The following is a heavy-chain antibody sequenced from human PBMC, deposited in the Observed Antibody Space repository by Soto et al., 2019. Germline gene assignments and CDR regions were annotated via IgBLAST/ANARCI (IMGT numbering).Heavy chain of an antibody. V-gene: IGHV4-34*01. CDR1: GESFSGYY. J-gene: IGHJ6*02. D-gene: IGHD3-3*01. Sequence: PSETLSLTCAVYGESFSGYYWSWIRQPPGKGLEWIGEISHSGSTNYNPSLKSRVTISVDTSKNQFSLKLSSVTAADTAVYYCARAGSVGITIFGVVITTDYYYYGMDVWGQGTTVTVSS. CDR3: ARAGSVGITIFGVVITTDYYYYGMDV. CDR2: ISHSGST.